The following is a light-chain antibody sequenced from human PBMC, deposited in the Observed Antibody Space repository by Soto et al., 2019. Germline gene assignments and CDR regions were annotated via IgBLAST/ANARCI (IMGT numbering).Light chain of an antibody. V-gene: IGKV1-39*01. CDR2: AAS. Sequence: DIQMTQSPSSLSASVGDRVTITCRATQSISNYLNWYQQKPGKAPRLLIYAASSLQSGVPSRFSASGSGTDFTLTISGLQPEDFGTYFCQQTYTYPNSFGQGTKVDIK. CDR3: QQTYTYPNS. CDR1: QSISNY. J-gene: IGKJ1*01.